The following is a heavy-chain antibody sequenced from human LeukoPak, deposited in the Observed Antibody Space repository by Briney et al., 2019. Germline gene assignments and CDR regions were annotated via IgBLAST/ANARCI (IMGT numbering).Heavy chain of an antibody. CDR3: AVDGPYCGSDCYPQAKYFDY. CDR2: ISAYNGST. D-gene: IGHD2-21*02. J-gene: IGHJ4*02. V-gene: IGHV1-18*01. CDR1: GYTFTSYG. Sequence: ASVKVSCKASGYTFTSYGISWVRQAPGQGLEWMGWISAYNGSTNYAQKLQGRVTMTTDTSTSTAYMELRSLRSDDTAVYYCAVDGPYCGSDCYPQAKYFDYWGPGTLVTVSS.